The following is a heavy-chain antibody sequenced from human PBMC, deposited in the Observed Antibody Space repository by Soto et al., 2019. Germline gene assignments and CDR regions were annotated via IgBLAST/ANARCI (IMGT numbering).Heavy chain of an antibody. J-gene: IGHJ6*03. D-gene: IGHD7-27*01. V-gene: IGHV4-34*01. CDR3: ASARGGKWGDYMDV. CDR1: GGSFSGYY. Sequence: SETLSLTCAVYGGSFSGYYWSWIRQPPGKGLEWIGEINHSGSTNYNPSLKSRVTISVDTSKNQFSLKLSSVTAADTAVYYCASARGGKWGDYMDVWGKGTTVTGSS. CDR2: INHSGST.